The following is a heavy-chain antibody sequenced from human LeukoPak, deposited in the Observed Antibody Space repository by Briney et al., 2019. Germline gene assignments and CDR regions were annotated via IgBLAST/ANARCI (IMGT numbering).Heavy chain of an antibody. CDR1: GFSFSDYW. D-gene: IGHD3/OR15-3a*01. Sequence: GGSLRLSCVASGFSFSDYWMSWVRQAPGKGLEWVASIKTDGSAKYCVDSLKGRFTISRDNAKNSLYLQMNNLRAEDTAVYYCARDPESQKGRDGLNYWGQGSLVTVAS. CDR2: IKTDGSAK. J-gene: IGHJ4*02. V-gene: IGHV3-7*01. CDR3: ARDPESQKGRDGLNY.